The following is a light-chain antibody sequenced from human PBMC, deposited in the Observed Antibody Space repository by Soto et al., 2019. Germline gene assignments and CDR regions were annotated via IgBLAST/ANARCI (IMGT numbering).Light chain of an antibody. J-gene: IGLJ1*01. CDR2: DDN. V-gene: IGLV1-51*01. Sequence: QSVLTQPPSVSAAPGQKVTISCSGSSSNIGGNSVSWYQQLPGTAPKLLIYDDNKRPSGIPDRFSGYKSGTSATLGITGFQTGEEADYYCGSWDSSLTAYVFGTAKKVTVX. CDR1: SSNIGGNS. CDR3: GSWDSSLTAYV.